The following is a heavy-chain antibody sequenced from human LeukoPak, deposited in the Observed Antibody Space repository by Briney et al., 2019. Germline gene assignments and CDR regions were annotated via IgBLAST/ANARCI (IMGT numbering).Heavy chain of an antibody. V-gene: IGHV3-30*02. J-gene: IGHJ4*02. CDR2: IRFDGSIT. D-gene: IGHD3-9*01. CDR1: GFTFSDYG. CDR3: ARVTGYMIEDYFDY. Sequence: GGSLRLSCAASGFTFSDYGMVWVRVRQAPGKGLEWMAFIRFDGSITYYADSVRDRFTISRDNSKNTLYLHMNSLRDEDTAVYYCARVTGYMIEDYFDYWGQGILVTVSS.